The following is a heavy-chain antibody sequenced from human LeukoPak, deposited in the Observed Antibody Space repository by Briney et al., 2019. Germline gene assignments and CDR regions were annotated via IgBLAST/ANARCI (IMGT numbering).Heavy chain of an antibody. CDR3: ARVPGYCSSTSCARRAFDI. CDR1: GGSISSYY. J-gene: IGHJ3*02. V-gene: IGHV4-4*07. CDR2: IYTSGST. D-gene: IGHD2-2*01. Sequence: SSETLSLTCTVSGGSISSYYWSWIRQPAGKGLEWIGRIYTSGSTNYNPSLKSRVTMSVDTSKNQFSLKLSSVTAADTAVYYCARVPGYCSSTSCARRAFDIWGQGTMVTVSS.